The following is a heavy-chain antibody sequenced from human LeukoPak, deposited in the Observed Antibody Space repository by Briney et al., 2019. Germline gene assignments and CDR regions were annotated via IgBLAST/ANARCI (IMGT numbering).Heavy chain of an antibody. D-gene: IGHD5-18*01. CDR1: GGSFSGYY. J-gene: IGHJ5*02. CDR2: INHSGST. CDR3: ARARDVGGYSYGLPYNWFDP. Sequence: SETLSLTCAVYGGSFSGYYWSWIRQPPGKGLEWIGEINHSGSTNYNPSLKSRVTISVDTSKNQFSLKLSSVTAADTAVYYCARARDVGGYSYGLPYNWFDPWGQGTLVTVSS. V-gene: IGHV4-34*01.